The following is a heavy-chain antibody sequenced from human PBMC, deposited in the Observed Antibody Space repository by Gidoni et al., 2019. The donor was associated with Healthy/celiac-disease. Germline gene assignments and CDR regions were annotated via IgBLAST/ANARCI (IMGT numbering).Heavy chain of an antibody. CDR2: IIPIFGTA. J-gene: IGHJ4*02. CDR3: ARGDRYCSSTSCYTGHFDY. D-gene: IGHD2-2*02. CDR1: GGTFRRYA. V-gene: IGHV1-69*01. Sequence: QVQLVQSGAEVKKPGSSVKVPCKASGGTFRRYAISWVRQAPGQGLAWMGGIIPIFGTANYAQKFQGRVTITADESTSTAYMELSSLRSEDTAVYYCARGDRYCSSTSCYTGHFDYWGQGTLVTVSS.